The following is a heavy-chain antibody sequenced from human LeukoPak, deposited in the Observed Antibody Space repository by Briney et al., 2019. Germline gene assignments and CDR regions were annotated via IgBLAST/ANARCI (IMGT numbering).Heavy chain of an antibody. Sequence: ASVKVSRKASGYTFTSSSINWVRQAPGQGLEWLGWINPYNGNTDYSQKIQGRVTMTRDTSTSTAYMELRSLRSDDTAFYYCVRDTGYGSGWYPGYYWGQGTLVTVSA. CDR1: GYTFTSSS. V-gene: IGHV1-18*01. CDR3: VRDTGYGSGWYPGYY. J-gene: IGHJ4*02. D-gene: IGHD6-19*01. CDR2: INPYNGNT.